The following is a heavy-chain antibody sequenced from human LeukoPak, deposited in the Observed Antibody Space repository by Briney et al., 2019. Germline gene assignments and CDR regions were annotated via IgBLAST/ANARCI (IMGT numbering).Heavy chain of an antibody. CDR2: IIPILNVP. D-gene: IGHD2-15*01. CDR3: ARDRPRARYFDY. V-gene: IGHV1-69*04. Sequence: GASVTVSCKASGGTFNDYSISWVRQAPGQGLEWMGRIIPILNVPNYAPNFEGRVTITADKSTNTAYMEVSSLKSEDTAVYFCARDRPRARYFDYWGQGTLVTVSS. CDR1: GGTFNDYS. J-gene: IGHJ4*02.